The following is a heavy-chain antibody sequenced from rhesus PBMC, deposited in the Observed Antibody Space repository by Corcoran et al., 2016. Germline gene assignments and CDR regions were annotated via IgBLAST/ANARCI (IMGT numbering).Heavy chain of an antibody. CDR3: TSGGWSPYYFDY. V-gene: IGHV4S2*01. Sequence: QVQLQESGPGLVKPSETLPLTCAVSGASISRNYWRWIRPAPGKGLEWIGRIYGSGGSTDSNPSLKSRVTISIDTSKNQFSLKLSSVTAADTAVYYCTSGGWSPYYFDYWGQGVLVTVSS. CDR1: GASISRNY. D-gene: IGHD6-37*01. J-gene: IGHJ4*01. CDR2: IYGSGGST.